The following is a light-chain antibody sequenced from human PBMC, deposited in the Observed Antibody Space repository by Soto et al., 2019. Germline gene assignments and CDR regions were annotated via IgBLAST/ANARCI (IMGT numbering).Light chain of an antibody. CDR3: QSYDSSLWV. CDR1: SSNIGAGYD. V-gene: IGLV1-40*01. Sequence: QSVLTQPPSVSGAPGQRVTISCTGSSSNIGAGYDVHWYQQLPGTAPKLLIYGNSNRPSGVPDRFSGSKSGTSASLAITGLQAEDEADYYCQSYDSSLWVLGGGTKLTVL. CDR2: GNS. J-gene: IGLJ2*01.